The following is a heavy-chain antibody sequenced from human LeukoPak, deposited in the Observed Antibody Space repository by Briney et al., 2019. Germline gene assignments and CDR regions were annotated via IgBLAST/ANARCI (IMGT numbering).Heavy chain of an antibody. CDR2: VNDRGTT. J-gene: IGHJ4*02. Sequence: SETLSLTCGVYGGSFRGYYWSWIRQSPGTGLEGMGEVNDRGTTNYNPNLKSRVTISVVTSSNQFSLRLTPVTAADTAVYFCATRRGGPYPYYFDHWDQGALVTVSS. CDR3: ATRRGGPYPYYFDH. CDR1: GGSFRGYY. D-gene: IGHD2-15*01. V-gene: IGHV4-34*01.